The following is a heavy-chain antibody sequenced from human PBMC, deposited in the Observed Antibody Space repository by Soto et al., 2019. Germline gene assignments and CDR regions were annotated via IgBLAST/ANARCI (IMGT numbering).Heavy chain of an antibody. CDR1: GFTFKTYS. V-gene: IGHV3-48*02. CDR3: ARDRCSSASCYTYIRAFDG. J-gene: IGHJ3*01. CDR2: ISGPGSTI. Sequence: DEQLVASGGGLGQPGGSLRLSCAASGFTFKTYSMHWVRRAPGKGLEWISYISGPGSTINYADSVQGRFIVSRDNANGSRHLQMTNLRDDDTAFYYCARDRCSSASCYTYIRAFDGWGRGTEVSVSS. D-gene: IGHD2-2*02.